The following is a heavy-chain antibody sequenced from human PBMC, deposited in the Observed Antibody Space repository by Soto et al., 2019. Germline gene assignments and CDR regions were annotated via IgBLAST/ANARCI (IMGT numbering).Heavy chain of an antibody. V-gene: IGHV4-59*08. Sequence: HVQLQESGPGLVKPSETLSLTCTVSGGSISSYYWSWIRQPPGKGLEWIGYIYYSGSTNYNPSLKSRVTISVDTSKNQFSLKLSSVTAADTAVYYCARGSFHDYGGYPPIRKSTFDYWGQGTLVTVSS. CDR3: ARGSFHDYGGYPPIRKSTFDY. J-gene: IGHJ4*02. CDR2: IYYSGST. CDR1: GGSISSYY. D-gene: IGHD4-17*01.